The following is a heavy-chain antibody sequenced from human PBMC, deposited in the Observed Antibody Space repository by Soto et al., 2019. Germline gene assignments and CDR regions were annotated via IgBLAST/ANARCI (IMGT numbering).Heavy chain of an antibody. CDR3: AREYSSGWYWFDP. D-gene: IGHD6-19*01. J-gene: IGHJ5*02. Sequence: ASVKASCKASGYTFTSHDINWVRQAPGQGLEWMGWINACNGNTKYSQKFQGRVTITRDTSASTAYMELSSLRSEDTAVYYCAREYSSGWYWFDPWGQETLVTVSS. CDR2: INACNGNT. V-gene: IGHV1-3*01. CDR1: GYTFTSHD.